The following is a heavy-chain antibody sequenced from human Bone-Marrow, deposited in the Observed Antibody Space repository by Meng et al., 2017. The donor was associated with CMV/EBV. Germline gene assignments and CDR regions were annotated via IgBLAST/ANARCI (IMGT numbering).Heavy chain of an antibody. Sequence: SVKVSCKASGYTFANHGFSWVRQAPGQGLEWMGRIIPILGIANYAQKFQGRVTITADKSTNAVYMELSSLRSDDTAVYYCARGGFWLGYYSWFGPWGQGTLVTVSS. CDR1: GYTFANHG. CDR2: IIPILGIA. CDR3: ARGGFWLGYYSWFGP. V-gene: IGHV1-69*04. J-gene: IGHJ5*02. D-gene: IGHD3-3*01.